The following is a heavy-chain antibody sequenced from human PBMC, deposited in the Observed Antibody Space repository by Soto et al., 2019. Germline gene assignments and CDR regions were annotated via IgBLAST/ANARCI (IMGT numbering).Heavy chain of an antibody. CDR1: GHKFSDAY. V-gene: IGHV3-15*07. CDR3: AWDDSGRFRTDH. CDR2: IKSKGAGEAK. J-gene: IGHJ4*02. D-gene: IGHD3-22*01. Sequence: EVQMVESGGGLVKPGDSLRLSCAVSGHKFSDAYMNWVRQAPGKGLEWVGRIKSKGAGEAKDYAAPVKGRFAISRDDSKDTLYLQMNSLKTEDTAVYYCAWDDSGRFRTDHWGQGTLVTVSS.